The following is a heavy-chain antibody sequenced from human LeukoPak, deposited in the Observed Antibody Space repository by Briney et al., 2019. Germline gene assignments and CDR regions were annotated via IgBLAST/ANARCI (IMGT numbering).Heavy chain of an antibody. CDR3: ARDYCGGDCYNFDY. V-gene: IGHV3-33*01. J-gene: IGHJ4*02. CDR1: GXTFSTYG. D-gene: IGHD2-21*02. Sequence: GGSLRLSCAASGXTFSTYGMHWVRQAPGKGLEWVAVIWSDGSDKYYADSVKGRFTISRDNSKLYLQMDSLRVEDTAVYYCARDYCGGDCYNFDYWGQGTLVTVSS. CDR2: IWSDGSDK.